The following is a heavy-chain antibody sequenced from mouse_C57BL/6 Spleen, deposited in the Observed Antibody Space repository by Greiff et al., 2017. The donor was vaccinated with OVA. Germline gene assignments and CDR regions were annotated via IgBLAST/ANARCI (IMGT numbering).Heavy chain of an antibody. V-gene: IGHV5-16*01. CDR3: ARVGGNFDY. J-gene: IGHJ2*01. D-gene: IGHD1-1*02. Sequence: EVKLMESEGGLVQPGSSMKLSCTASGFTFSDYYMAWVRQVPEKGLEWVANINYDGSSTYYLDSLKSRFIISRDNAKNILYLQMSSLKSEDTATYYCARVGGNFDYWGQGTTLTVSS. CDR2: INYDGSST. CDR1: GFTFSDYY.